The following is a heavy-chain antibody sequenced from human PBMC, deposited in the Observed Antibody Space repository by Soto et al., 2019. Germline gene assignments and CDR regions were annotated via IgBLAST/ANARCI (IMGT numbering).Heavy chain of an antibody. CDR1: GGSISSGDYY. J-gene: IGHJ4*02. CDR2: IYYSGST. Sequence: PSETLSLTCTVSGGSISSGDYYWSWIRQPPGKGLEWIGYIYYSGSTYYNPSLKSRVTISVDTSKNQFSLKLSSVTAADTAVYYCARNTHYDSSGYYDYHFDYWGQGTLVTVSS. CDR3: ARNTHYDSSGYYDYHFDY. V-gene: IGHV4-30-4*01. D-gene: IGHD3-22*01.